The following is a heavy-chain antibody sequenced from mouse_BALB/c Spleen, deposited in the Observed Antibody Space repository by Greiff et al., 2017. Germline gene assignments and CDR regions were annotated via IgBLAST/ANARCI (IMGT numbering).Heavy chain of an antibody. D-gene: IGHD2-4*01. CDR2: ILPGSGST. CDR3: ARWGLRRYAMDY. V-gene: IGHV1-9*01. CDR1: GYTFSSYW. Sequence: QVQLKESGAELMKPGASVKISCTATGYTFSSYWIEWVKQRPGHGLEWIGEILPGSGSTNYNEKFKGKATFTADTSSNTAYMQLSSLTSEDSAVYYCARWGLRRYAMDYWGQGTSVTVSS. J-gene: IGHJ4*01.